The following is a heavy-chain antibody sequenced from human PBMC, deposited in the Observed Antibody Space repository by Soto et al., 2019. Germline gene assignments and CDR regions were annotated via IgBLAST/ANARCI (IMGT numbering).Heavy chain of an antibody. CDR2: ISAYNGNT. D-gene: IGHD3-9*01. CDR1: GYTFTSYG. CDR3: ARVVPYYDILTGPHDAFDI. J-gene: IGHJ3*02. V-gene: IGHV1-18*01. Sequence: ASVKVSCKASGYTFTSYGISWVRQAPGQGLEWMGWISAYNGNTNYAQKLQGRVNMTTDTSTSTAYMELRSLRSDDTAVYYCARVVPYYDILTGPHDAFDIWGQGTMVTVSS.